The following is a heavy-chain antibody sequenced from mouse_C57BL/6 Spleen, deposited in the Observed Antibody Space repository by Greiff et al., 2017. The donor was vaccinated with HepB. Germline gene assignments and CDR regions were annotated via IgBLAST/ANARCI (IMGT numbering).Heavy chain of an antibody. J-gene: IGHJ2*01. Sequence: EVKLMESGPGLVKPSQSLSLTCSVTGYSITSGYYWNWIRQFPGNKLEWMGYISYDGSNNYNPSLKNRISITRDTSKNQFFLKLNSVTTEDTATYYCASIWLRRGYYFDYWGQGTTLTVSS. CDR2: ISYDGSN. V-gene: IGHV3-6*01. CDR1: GYSITSGYY. D-gene: IGHD2-2*01. CDR3: ASIWLRRGYYFDY.